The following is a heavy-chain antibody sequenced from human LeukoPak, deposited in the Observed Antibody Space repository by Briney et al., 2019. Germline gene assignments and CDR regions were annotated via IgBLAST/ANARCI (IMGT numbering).Heavy chain of an antibody. CDR2: IYYSGST. CDR1: GGSISSYY. Sequence: PSETLSLTCTVSGGSISSYYWSWIRQPPGKGLEWIGYIYYSGSTNYNPSLKSRVTISVDTSKNQFSLKLSSVTAADTAVYYCARSTSGDILTGYYTLDYWGQGTLVTVSS. CDR3: ARSTSGDILTGYYTLDY. D-gene: IGHD3-9*01. J-gene: IGHJ4*02. V-gene: IGHV4-59*01.